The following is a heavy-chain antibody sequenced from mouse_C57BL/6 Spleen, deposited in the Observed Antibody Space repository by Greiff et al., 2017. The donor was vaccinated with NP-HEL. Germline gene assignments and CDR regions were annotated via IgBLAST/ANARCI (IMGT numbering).Heavy chain of an antibody. CDR3: ATFISYAMDY. CDR2: IYPGSGST. CDR1: GYTFTSYW. Sequence: VQLQQPGAELVKPGASVKMSCKASGYTFTSYWITWVKQRPGQGLEWIGDIYPGSGSTNYNEKFKSKATLTGDTSSSTAYMQLSSLTSEDSAVYYCATFISYAMDYWGQGTSVTVSS. V-gene: IGHV1-55*01. J-gene: IGHJ4*01. D-gene: IGHD1-1*01.